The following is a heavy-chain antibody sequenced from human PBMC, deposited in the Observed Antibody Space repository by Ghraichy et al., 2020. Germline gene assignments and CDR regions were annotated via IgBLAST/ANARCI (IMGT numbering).Heavy chain of an antibody. CDR1: GGSISTGGYS. CDR3: AVLPSHVVDV. Sequence: TLSLTCGVSGGSISTGGYSWTWIRQAPGKGLEWIGDIYYGGRAHHNPSLKSHVTISVDASRNRFSLDLTSVTAADAAVYYCAVLPSHVVDVWVQGTTVAVSS. V-gene: IGHV4-30-2*01. D-gene: IGHD3-16*01. J-gene: IGHJ6*02. CDR2: IYYGGRA.